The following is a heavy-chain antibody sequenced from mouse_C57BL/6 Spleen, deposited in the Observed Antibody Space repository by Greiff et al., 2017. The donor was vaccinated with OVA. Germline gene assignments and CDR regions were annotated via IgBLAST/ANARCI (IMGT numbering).Heavy chain of an antibody. CDR3: ARKWGYGYDPAMDY. CDR1: GFSLTSYG. D-gene: IGHD2-2*01. CDR2: IWSGGSS. V-gene: IGHV2-2*01. J-gene: IGHJ4*01. Sequence: QVQLKESGPGLVQPSQSLSITCTVSGFSLTSYGVHWVRQSPGKGLEWLGVIWSGGSSDYNAAFISRLSISKDNSKSQVFFKMNSLQADDTAIYYCARKWGYGYDPAMDYWGQGTSVTVSS.